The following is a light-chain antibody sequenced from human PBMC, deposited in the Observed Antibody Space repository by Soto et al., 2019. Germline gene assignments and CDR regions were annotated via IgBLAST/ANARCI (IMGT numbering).Light chain of an antibody. J-gene: IGLJ3*02. CDR2: EVN. Sequence: QSALTQPASVSGSPGQSITISCTGSNSDVGGYNLVSWYQQHPGKAPKLIIFEVNKRPSGGSSRFSGSKSGNTASLTISGLQAEDEADYHCCSFAGVSTFGVFGGGTKLTVL. V-gene: IGLV2-23*02. CDR3: CSFAGVSTFGV. CDR1: NSDVGGYNL.